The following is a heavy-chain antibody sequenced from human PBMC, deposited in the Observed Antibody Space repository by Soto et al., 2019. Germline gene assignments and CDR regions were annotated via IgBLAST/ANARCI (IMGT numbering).Heavy chain of an antibody. J-gene: IGHJ5*02. CDR3: GRESGETWDYEAP. D-gene: IGHD1-7*01. CDR2: LNTYGKT. Sequence: PSETLSLTCPVSGGYISSYRWSWIRQPAGKGLEWIVRLNTYGKTHYNPSLTSRVTVSVXXXXXXFXLXLXXVTAAXSAVYHCGRESGETWDYEAPWGQGTPVAVSS. V-gene: IGHV4-4*07. CDR1: GGYISSYR.